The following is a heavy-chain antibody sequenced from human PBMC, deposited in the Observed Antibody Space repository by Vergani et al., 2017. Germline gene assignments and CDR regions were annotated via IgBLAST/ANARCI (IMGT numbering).Heavy chain of an antibody. CDR2: ISWDGGST. D-gene: IGHD2-2*01. CDR3: AKDIRGDFSTNYYYGMDV. J-gene: IGHJ6*02. V-gene: IGHV3-43*01. CDR1: GFTFDDYT. Sequence: EVQLVESGGVVVQPGGSLRLSCAASGFTFDDYTMHWVRQAPGKGLEWVSLISWDGGSTYYADSVKGRFTISRDNSKNSLYLQRNSLRTEDTALYYCAKDIRGDFSTNYYYGMDVWGQGTTVTVSS.